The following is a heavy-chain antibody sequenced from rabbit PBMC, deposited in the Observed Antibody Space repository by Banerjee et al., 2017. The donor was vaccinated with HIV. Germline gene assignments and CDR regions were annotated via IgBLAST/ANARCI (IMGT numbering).Heavy chain of an antibody. D-gene: IGHD8-1*01. CDR2: IYTGDGNT. V-gene: IGHV1S45*01. CDR3: ARYYVGGGAGGTYAASL. J-gene: IGHJ4*01. CDR1: GFDFSSYG. Sequence: QEQLVESGGGLVQPGGSLKLSCKASGFDFSSYGVSWVRQAPGKGLEWIACIYTGDGNTYYASWAKGRFTISKTSSTTVTLQMTSLTAADTATYFCARYYVGGGAGGTYAASLWGPGTLVTVS.